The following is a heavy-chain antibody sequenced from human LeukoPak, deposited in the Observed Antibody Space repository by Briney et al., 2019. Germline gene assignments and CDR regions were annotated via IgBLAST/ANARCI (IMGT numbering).Heavy chain of an antibody. D-gene: IGHD2-2*03. CDR1: GGSFSGYY. Sequence: PSETLSLTCAVYGGSFSGYYWSWIRQPPGKGLEWIGEINHSGSTNYSPSLKSRVTISVDTSKNQFSLKLSSVTAADTAVYYCARRTRMDIVFDPWGQGTLVTVSS. J-gene: IGHJ5*02. V-gene: IGHV4-34*01. CDR2: INHSGST. CDR3: ARRTRMDIVFDP.